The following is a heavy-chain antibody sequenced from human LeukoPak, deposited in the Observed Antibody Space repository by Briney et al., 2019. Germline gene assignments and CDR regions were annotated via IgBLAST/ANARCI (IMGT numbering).Heavy chain of an antibody. CDR2: ISWNSGNI. CDR1: GFTFDDYA. CDR3: AKGFDSSSWYDY. V-gene: IGHV3-9*01. Sequence: PGGSLRLSCAASGFTFDDYAMHWVRQPPGKGLEWVSGISWNSGNIGYADSVKGRFTISRDNAKNSLYLQMNSLRAEDTALYYRAKGFDSSSWYDYWGQGTLVTVSS. J-gene: IGHJ4*02. D-gene: IGHD6-13*01.